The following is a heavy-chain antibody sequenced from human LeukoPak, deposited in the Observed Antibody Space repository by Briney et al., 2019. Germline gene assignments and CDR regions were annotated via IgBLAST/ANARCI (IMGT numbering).Heavy chain of an antibody. CDR2: ISSSSTYM. J-gene: IGHJ4*02. V-gene: IGHV3-21*01. D-gene: IGHD6-19*01. CDR1: GLSFSGYS. CDR3: ARGDYRPAMAGEPFDY. Sequence: PGGSLRLSCAASGLSFSGYSMNWVRQAPGKALEWVSSISSSSTYMFHADSVKGRFTISRDNAKNSLYLQMNSLRAEDTAVYYCARGDYRPAMAGEPFDYWGQGTLVTVSS.